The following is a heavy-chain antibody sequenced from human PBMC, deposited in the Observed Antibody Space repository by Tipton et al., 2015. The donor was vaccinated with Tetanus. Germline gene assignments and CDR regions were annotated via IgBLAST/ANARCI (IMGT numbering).Heavy chain of an antibody. J-gene: IGHJ4*02. Sequence: TLSLTCNVSGGSITKDYWSWIRQSPRKTLEWIGYISHSGSPNYNPSLKSRATVSVDTSKNQFSLDLTSVTAADTGVYYCAGSQWLAGFIFDYWGQGSLVTVAS. CDR1: GGSITKDY. D-gene: IGHD6-19*01. CDR2: ISHSGSP. V-gene: IGHV4-59*01. CDR3: AGSQWLAGFIFDY.